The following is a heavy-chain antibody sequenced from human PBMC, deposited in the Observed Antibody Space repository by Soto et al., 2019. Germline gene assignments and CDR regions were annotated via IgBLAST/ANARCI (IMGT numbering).Heavy chain of an antibody. J-gene: IGHJ5*02. CDR1: GGSISSSSYY. CDR2: IYYSGST. V-gene: IGHV4-39*07. CDR3: ARDRIRDNWFDP. D-gene: IGHD5-18*01. Sequence: KASETLSLTCTVSGGSISSSSYYWGWIRQPPGKGLEWIGSIYYSGSTYYNPSLKSRVTISVDTSKNQFSLKLSSVTAADTAVYYCARDRIRDNWFDPWGQGTLVTVSS.